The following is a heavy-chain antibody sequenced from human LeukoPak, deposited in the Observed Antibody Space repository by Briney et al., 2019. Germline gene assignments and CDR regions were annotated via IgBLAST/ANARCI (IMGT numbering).Heavy chain of an antibody. CDR2: MRKSGNSI. J-gene: IGHJ4*02. CDR1: GFTLSSYE. CDR3: ARGPYSSNWYVDY. Sequence: TGGSLRLSCAASGFTLSSYEMNWVRLAPGKGLEWISYMRKSGNSIYYADSVKGRFTISRDSAKNSLYLQMNSLRAEDTAVYYCARGPYSSNWYVDYWGQGTLVTVAS. D-gene: IGHD6-13*01. V-gene: IGHV3-48*03.